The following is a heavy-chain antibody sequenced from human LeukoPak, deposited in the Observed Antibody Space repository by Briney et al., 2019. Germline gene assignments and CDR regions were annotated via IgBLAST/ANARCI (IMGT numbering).Heavy chain of an antibody. D-gene: IGHD2-2*01. V-gene: IGHV1-69*13. CDR2: IIPIFGTA. CDR3: ARQDCSSTSCPFDY. J-gene: IGHJ4*02. Sequence: GASVKVSCKASGGTFSSYAISWVRQAPGQGLEWMGGIIPIFGTANYAQKFQGRVTITADESTSTAYMELSSLRSEDTAVYYCARQDCSSTSCPFDYWGQGTLVTVSS. CDR1: GGTFSSYA.